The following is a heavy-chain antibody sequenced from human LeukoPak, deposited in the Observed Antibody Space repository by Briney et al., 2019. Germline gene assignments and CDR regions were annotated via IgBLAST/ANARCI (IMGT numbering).Heavy chain of an antibody. CDR3: ASLGGYYYGFDY. CDR1: GGSISSYY. D-gene: IGHD3-22*01. J-gene: IGHJ4*02. V-gene: IGHV4-59*01. CDR2: IYYSGST. Sequence: SETLSLTCTVSGGSISSYYWSWIRQPPGKGLEWIGYIYYSGSTNYNPSLKSRVTISVDTSKNQFSLKLSSVTAADTAVYYCASLGGYYYGFDYWGQGTLVTVSS.